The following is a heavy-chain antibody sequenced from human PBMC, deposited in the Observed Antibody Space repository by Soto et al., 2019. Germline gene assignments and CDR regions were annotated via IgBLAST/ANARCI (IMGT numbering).Heavy chain of an antibody. Sequence: GGSLRLSCVASGFTFSSYGIHWVRQAPGKGLEWVAVISYDGCNEYYADSVKGRFTISRDNSKNTLYLQMDSLRPEDTAVYYCAKEITVAGDFDYWGQGTQVTVSS. CDR2: ISYDGCNE. V-gene: IGHV3-30*18. CDR1: GFTFSSYG. CDR3: AKEITVAGDFDY. D-gene: IGHD6-19*01. J-gene: IGHJ4*01.